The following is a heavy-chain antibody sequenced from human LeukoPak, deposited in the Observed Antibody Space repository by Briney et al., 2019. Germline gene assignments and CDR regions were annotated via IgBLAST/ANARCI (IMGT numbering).Heavy chain of an antibody. Sequence: SETLSLTCAVSGGSISSGNYYWSWIRQPPGKGLEWIGYIFYTGSTNYSPSLKSRVSISVDTFKNQFSLKLSSVTAADTAVYYCARKYPDHWFDPWGQGTLVTVSS. J-gene: IGHJ5*02. CDR2: IFYTGST. CDR1: GGSISSGNYY. D-gene: IGHD6-6*01. CDR3: ARKYPDHWFDP. V-gene: IGHV4-30-4*01.